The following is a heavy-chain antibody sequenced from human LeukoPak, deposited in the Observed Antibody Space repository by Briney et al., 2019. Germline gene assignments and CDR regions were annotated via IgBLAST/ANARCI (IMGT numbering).Heavy chain of an antibody. J-gene: IGHJ3*02. CDR2: ISSSGSTI. V-gene: IGHV3-11*04. CDR3: AKDGIFDAFDI. Sequence: GGSLRLSCAASGFTFSDYYMSWIRQAPGKGLEWVSYISSSGSTIYYADSVKGRFTISRDNSKNTLYLQMNSLRAEDTAVYYCAKDGIFDAFDIWGQGTMVTVSS. CDR1: GFTFSDYY. D-gene: IGHD2-15*01.